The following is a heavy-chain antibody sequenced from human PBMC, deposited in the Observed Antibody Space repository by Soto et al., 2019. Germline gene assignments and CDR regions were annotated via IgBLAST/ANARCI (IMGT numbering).Heavy chain of an antibody. V-gene: IGHV3-23*01. Sequence: EVQLLQSGGGLVQPGGSLRLSCAASGFTFSSYSIYWVRQAPGKGLEWVSGISGSGSGTYYADSVKGRFTISRDNSRNTLYLQINSLSVEDTAVYSCAKGSSGYYDTFDYWGQGTLVTVSS. J-gene: IGHJ4*02. CDR3: AKGSSGYYDTFDY. D-gene: IGHD3-22*01. CDR2: ISGSGSGT. CDR1: GFTFSSYS.